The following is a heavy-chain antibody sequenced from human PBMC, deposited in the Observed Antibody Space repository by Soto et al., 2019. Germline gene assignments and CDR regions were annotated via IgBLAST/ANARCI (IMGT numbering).Heavy chain of an antibody. CDR3: ARGSPYYDFWSGYSQLDV. CDR2: INSDGSST. J-gene: IGHJ6*04. CDR1: GFTFSSYW. D-gene: IGHD3-3*01. Sequence: EVQLVESGGGLVQPGGSLRLSCAASGFTFSSYWMHWVRQAPGKGLVWVSRINSDGSSTSYADSVKGRFTISRDNAKNTLYLQMNSLRAEDTAVHYCARGSPYYDFWSGYSQLDVWGKGTTVTVSS. V-gene: IGHV3-74*01.